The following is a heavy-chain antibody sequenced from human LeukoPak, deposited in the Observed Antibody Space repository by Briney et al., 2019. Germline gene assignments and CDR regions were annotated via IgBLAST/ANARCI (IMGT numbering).Heavy chain of an antibody. CDR3: AKDLEVRGVMNY. V-gene: IGHV3-21*04. CDR1: GFIFKTYT. J-gene: IGHJ4*02. CDR2: ITGDCKYI. D-gene: IGHD3-10*01. Sequence: GGSLRLSCAASGFIFKTYTMTWVRQAPGKGLEWVSSITGDCKYITYADSVKGRFTISRDNAKNTLYLQMNSLRAEDTAVYYCAKDLEVRGVMNYWGQGTLVTVSS.